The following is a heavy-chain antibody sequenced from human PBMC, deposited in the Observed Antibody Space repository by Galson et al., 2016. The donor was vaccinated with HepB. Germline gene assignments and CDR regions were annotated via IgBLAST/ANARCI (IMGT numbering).Heavy chain of an antibody. CDR2: IIPKFGTT. CDR3: ARVREDWWHAFDV. Sequence: SVKVSCKASGGTFSSDVIGWVRQAPGQGLEWMGGIIPKFGTTNSAQKFQGRVTISADEFTSTAYMELSSLRSEDTAVYYCARVREDWWHAFDVWGQGTMVIVSS. CDR1: GGTFSSDV. J-gene: IGHJ3*01. D-gene: IGHD2-15*01. V-gene: IGHV1-69*13.